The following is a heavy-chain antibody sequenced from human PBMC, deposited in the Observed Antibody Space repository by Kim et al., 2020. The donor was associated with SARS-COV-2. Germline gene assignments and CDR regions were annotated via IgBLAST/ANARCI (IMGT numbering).Heavy chain of an antibody. Sequence: GGSLRLSCAASGFTFSSYWMSWVRQAPGKGLEWVANIKQDGSEKYYVDSVKGRFTISRDNAKNSLYLQMNSLRAEDTAVYYCARERGPRGPVTSQVFDYWGQGTLVTVSS. CDR2: IKQDGSEK. V-gene: IGHV3-7*03. J-gene: IGHJ4*02. CDR3: ARERGPRGPVTSQVFDY. D-gene: IGHD4-17*01. CDR1: GFTFSSYW.